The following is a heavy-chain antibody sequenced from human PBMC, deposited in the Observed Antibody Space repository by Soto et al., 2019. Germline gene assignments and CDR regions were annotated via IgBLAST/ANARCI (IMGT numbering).Heavy chain of an antibody. D-gene: IGHD6-19*01. CDR1: GFFFSSYT. CDR2: FSATSENT. V-gene: IGHV3-23*01. CDR3: AKARDQQWVRLPFDY. Sequence: EVQLLESGGGLVQPGGSLRLSCVGSGFFFSSYTMTWLRQAPGKGLEWVSSFSATSENTYYADSVRGRFTISRDNSKNTLFLQMNSLTAEDSAMYYCAKARDQQWVRLPFDYWGQGILVIVSS. J-gene: IGHJ4*02.